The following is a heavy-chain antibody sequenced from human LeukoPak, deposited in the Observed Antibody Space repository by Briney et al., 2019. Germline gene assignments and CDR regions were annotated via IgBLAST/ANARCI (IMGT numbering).Heavy chain of an antibody. V-gene: IGHV3-30-3*01. CDR2: ISYDGSNK. Sequence: GRSLRLSCAASGFTFSSYAMHWVCQAPGKGLEWVAVISYDGSNKYYADSVKGRFTISRDNSKNTLYLQMNSLRAEDTAVYYCARDSLYSVRGVQDYWGQGTLVTVSS. CDR3: ARDSLYSVRGVQDY. CDR1: GFTFSSYA. D-gene: IGHD3-10*01. J-gene: IGHJ4*02.